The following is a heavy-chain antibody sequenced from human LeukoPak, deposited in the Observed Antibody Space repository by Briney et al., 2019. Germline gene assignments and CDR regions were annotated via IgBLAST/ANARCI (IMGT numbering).Heavy chain of an antibody. CDR2: IYSGGST. CDR3: ARGCSSTSCWFDP. J-gene: IGHJ5*02. CDR1: GFTVSSNY. Sequence: GGSLRLSRAASGFTVSSNYMSWVRQAPGKGLEWVSVIYSGGSTYYADSVKGRFTISRDNSKNTLYLQMNSLRAEDTAVYYCARGCSSTSCWFDPWGQGTLVTVSS. V-gene: IGHV3-66*02. D-gene: IGHD2-2*01.